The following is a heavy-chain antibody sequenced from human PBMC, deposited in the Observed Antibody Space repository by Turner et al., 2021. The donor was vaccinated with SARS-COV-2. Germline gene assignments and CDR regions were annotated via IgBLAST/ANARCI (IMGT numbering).Heavy chain of an antibody. CDR3: AVLEMATITDAFDI. D-gene: IGHD5-12*01. J-gene: IGHJ3*02. Sequence: QVQLVQSGAEVKKPGASVKVSCKASGYTFTGYYMHWVRQAPGQGLEWMGWINPNSGGTNYAQRFQGRVTMTGDTSISTAYMELSRLRSDDTAVYYCAVLEMATITDAFDIWGQGTMVTVSS. V-gene: IGHV1-2*02. CDR2: INPNSGGT. CDR1: GYTFTGYY.